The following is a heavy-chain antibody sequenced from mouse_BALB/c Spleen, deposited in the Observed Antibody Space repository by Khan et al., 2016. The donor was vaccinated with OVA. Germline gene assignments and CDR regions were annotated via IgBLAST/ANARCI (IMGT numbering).Heavy chain of an antibody. J-gene: IGHJ4*01. CDR1: GYTFISFG. D-gene: IGHD2-10*01. CDR2: INTYTGEP. CDR3: ARPPYFSYTLDY. Sequence: QIQLVQSGPELKKPGETVKISCKASGYTFISFGMNWVKQSPGKALKWMGWINTYTGEPTYADDFKGRFAFSLETSASTAYLHINNLKNEDTATYFCARPPYFSYTLDYWGQGTSVTVSS. V-gene: IGHV9-3-1*01.